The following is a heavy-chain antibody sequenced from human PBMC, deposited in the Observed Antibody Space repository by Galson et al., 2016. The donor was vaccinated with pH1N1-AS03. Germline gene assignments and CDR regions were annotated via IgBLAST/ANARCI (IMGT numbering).Heavy chain of an antibody. CDR1: GFSLKNSGVG. V-gene: IGHV2-5*01. CDR3: AHSVGYTYLYYFDS. CDR2: IYWHHDP. J-gene: IGHJ4*02. D-gene: IGHD5-12*01. Sequence: PALVKPTQTLTLTCAFSGFSLKNSGVGVDWIRQPPGKALEWLGHIYWHHDPRYNPSLKNRRTITKDVSKNQVVLTLTEINSTDTATYYCAHSVGYTYLYYFDSWGQGTLVTVSS.